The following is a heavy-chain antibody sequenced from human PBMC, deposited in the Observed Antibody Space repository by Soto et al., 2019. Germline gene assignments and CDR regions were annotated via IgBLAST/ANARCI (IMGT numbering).Heavy chain of an antibody. Sequence: PSETLSLTCAVSSGSISSSNWWSWVRQPPGKGLEWIGEIYHSGSTNYNPSLKSRVTISVDKSKNQFSLKLSSVTAADTAVYYCARVRDDGSSWYSGWFDPWGQGTLVTVSS. CDR3: ARVRDDGSSWYSGWFDP. CDR1: SGSISSSNW. D-gene: IGHD6-13*01. J-gene: IGHJ5*02. CDR2: IYHSGST. V-gene: IGHV4-4*02.